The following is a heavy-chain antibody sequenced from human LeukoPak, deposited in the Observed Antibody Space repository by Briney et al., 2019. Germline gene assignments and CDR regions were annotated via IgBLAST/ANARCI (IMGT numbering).Heavy chain of an antibody. CDR2: ISRSSTTT. V-gene: IGHV3-48*02. CDR3: ARVGHTMVRGVTYNWFDL. J-gene: IGHJ5*02. D-gene: IGHD3-10*01. CDR1: GFTFSDYY. Sequence: PGGSLRLSCAASGFTFSDYYMNWARQVPGKGLEWVSYISRSSTTTYYADSVKGRFTISRDNAKNSLYLQMNSLRDEDTAVYYCARVGHTMVRGVTYNWFDLWGQGTLVSVSS.